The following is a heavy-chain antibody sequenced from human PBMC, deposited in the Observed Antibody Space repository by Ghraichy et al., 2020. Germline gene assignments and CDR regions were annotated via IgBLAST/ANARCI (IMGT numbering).Heavy chain of an antibody. J-gene: IGHJ4*02. D-gene: IGHD4-23*01. CDR1: GGSFSGYY. Sequence: SETLSLTCAVYGGSFSGYYWSWIRQPPGKGLEWIGEINHSGSTNYNPSLKSRVTISVDTSKNQFSLKLSSVTASDTAVYYCARVDPLYYGGNPLDYWGQGTLVTVSS. CDR3: ARVDPLYYGGNPLDY. CDR2: INHSGST. V-gene: IGHV4-34*01.